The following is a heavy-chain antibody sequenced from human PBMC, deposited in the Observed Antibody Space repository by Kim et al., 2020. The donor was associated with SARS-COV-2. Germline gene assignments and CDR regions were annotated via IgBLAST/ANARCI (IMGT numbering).Heavy chain of an antibody. V-gene: IGHV2-5*02. CDR3: AHYSGYDFYSGEYEYYFDY. CDR1: GFSLSTSGVG. J-gene: IGHJ4*02. Sequence: SGPTLVNPTQTLTLTCTFSGFSLSTSGVGVGWIRQPPGKALEWLALIYWDDDKRYSPSLKSRLTITKDTSKNQVVLTMTNMDPVDTATYYCAHYSGYDFYSGEYEYYFDYWGQGTLVPVSS. D-gene: IGHD5-12*01. CDR2: IYWDDDK.